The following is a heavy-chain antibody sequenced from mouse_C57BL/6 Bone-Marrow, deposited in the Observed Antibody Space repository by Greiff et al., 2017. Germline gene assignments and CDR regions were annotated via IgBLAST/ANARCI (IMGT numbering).Heavy chain of an antibody. CDR2: IWTGGGT. V-gene: IGHV2-9-1*01. CDR3: ASYYDYNGGFAY. Sequence: VMLVESGPGLVAPSQSLSITCTVSGFSLTSYAISWVRQPPGKGLEWLGVIWTGGGTNYNSALNSRLSISKDNSKSQVFLKMNSLQTDDTARYYGASYYDYNGGFAYWGQGTLVTVSA. CDR1: GFSLTSYA. D-gene: IGHD2-4*01. J-gene: IGHJ3*01.